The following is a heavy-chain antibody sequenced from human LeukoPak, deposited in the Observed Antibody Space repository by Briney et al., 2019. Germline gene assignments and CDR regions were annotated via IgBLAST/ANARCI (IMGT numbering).Heavy chain of an antibody. CDR2: IYYSGST. D-gene: IGHD3-9*01. V-gene: IGHV4-39*01. J-gene: IGHJ4*02. CDR3: ARILTGYRCFDY. CDR1: GGSISSSSYY. Sequence: PSETLSLTCTVSGGSISSSSYYWGWIRQPPGKGLEWIGSIYYSGSTYYNPSLKSRVTISVDTSKNQFSLKLSSVTAADTAVYYCARILTGYRCFDYWGQGTLVTVSS.